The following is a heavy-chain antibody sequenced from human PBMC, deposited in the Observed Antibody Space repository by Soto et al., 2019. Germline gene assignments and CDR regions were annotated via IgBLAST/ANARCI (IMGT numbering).Heavy chain of an antibody. CDR1: GYSFTSYW. CDR3: ARPPPRVPAAPYYSADYGMDV. D-gene: IGHD2-2*01. J-gene: IGHJ6*02. Sequence: GESLKISCKGSGYSFTSYWISWVRQMPGKGLEWMGRIDPSDSYTNYSPSFQGHVTTSADKSISTAYLQWSSLKASDTAMYYCARPPPRVPAAPYYSADYGMDVWGQGTTVTVSS. CDR2: IDPSDSYT. V-gene: IGHV5-10-1*01.